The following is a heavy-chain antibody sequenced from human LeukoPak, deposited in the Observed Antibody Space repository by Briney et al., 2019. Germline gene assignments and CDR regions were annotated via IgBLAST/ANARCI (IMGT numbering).Heavy chain of an antibody. Sequence: GGSLRLSCAASGFTFGSQLMTWVRQAPGKGLEWVANIYPDGREKYYAAAVKGRFTSSRDNAKNSLDLQMNSLRAEDTAVYYCASERPSSSWYDYWGQGTLVTVSS. V-gene: IGHV3-7*01. D-gene: IGHD6-13*01. CDR2: IYPDGREK. CDR1: GFTFGSQL. J-gene: IGHJ4*02. CDR3: ASERPSSSWYDY.